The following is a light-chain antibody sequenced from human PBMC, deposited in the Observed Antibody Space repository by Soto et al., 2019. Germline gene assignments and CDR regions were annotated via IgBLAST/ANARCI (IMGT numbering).Light chain of an antibody. CDR2: GAS. V-gene: IGKV3D-20*02. CDR1: QSVSNDF. J-gene: IGKJ5*01. CDR3: QQRSNWPPT. Sequence: EIVLTQSPGILSLSPGERATLSCRASQSVSNDFLAWYQQKPGQAPRLLIYGASTRATDVPDRFCGSGSGADFTLTISRLEPEDFAVYYCQQRSNWPPTFGQGTRLEI.